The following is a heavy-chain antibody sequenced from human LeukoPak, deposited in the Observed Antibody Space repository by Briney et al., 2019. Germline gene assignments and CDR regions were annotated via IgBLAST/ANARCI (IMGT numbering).Heavy chain of an antibody. J-gene: IGHJ4*02. D-gene: IGHD2-2*01. CDR2: ISYDGSNK. Sequence: PGGSLRLSCAASGFTFSSYAMHWVRQAPGKGLEWVAVISYDGSNKYYADSVKGRFTTSRDNSKNTLYLQMNSLRAEDTAVYYCARSIVVVPAYYFDYWGQGTLVTVSS. CDR3: ARSIVVVPAYYFDY. V-gene: IGHV3-30*04. CDR1: GFTFSSYA.